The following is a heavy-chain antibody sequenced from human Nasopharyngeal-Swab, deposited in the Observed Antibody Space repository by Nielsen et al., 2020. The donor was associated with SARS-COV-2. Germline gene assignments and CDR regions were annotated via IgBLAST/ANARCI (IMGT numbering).Heavy chain of an antibody. J-gene: IGHJ6*03. Sequence: GESLKISCAASGFTFSSYGMHWVRQAPGKGLEWVAVISYDGSNKYYADSVKGRFTISRDNSKNTLYLQMNSLRAVDTAVYYCAKDGRVDIVATGYYYYYYMDVWGKGTTVTVSS. CDR3: AKDGRVDIVATGYYYYYYMDV. V-gene: IGHV3-30*18. CDR1: GFTFSSYG. D-gene: IGHD5-12*01. CDR2: ISYDGSNK.